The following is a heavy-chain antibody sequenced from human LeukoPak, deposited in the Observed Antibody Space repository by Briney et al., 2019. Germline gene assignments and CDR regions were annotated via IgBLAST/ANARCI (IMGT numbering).Heavy chain of an antibody. J-gene: IGHJ3*02. D-gene: IGHD1-14*01. Sequence: GGSLRLSCAASGFIFSNYRMNWVRQAPGKGLEWVSSITTSSTYIYYADSVKGRFTISRDNAKNSLYLQMNSLRAEDTAVYYCARDNPGRLNAFDIWGQGTMVTVSS. CDR3: ARDNPGRLNAFDI. V-gene: IGHV3-21*01. CDR2: ITTSSTYI. CDR1: GFIFSNYR.